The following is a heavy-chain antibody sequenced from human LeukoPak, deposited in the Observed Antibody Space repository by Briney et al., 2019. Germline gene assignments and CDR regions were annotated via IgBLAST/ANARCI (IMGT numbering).Heavy chain of an antibody. CDR3: ARDPVATILDY. V-gene: IGHV4-34*01. J-gene: IGHJ4*02. D-gene: IGHD5-12*01. CDR2: INHSGST. Sequence: SETLSLTCAVYGGSFSGYYWSWIRQPPGKGLEWIGEINHSGSTNYNPSLKSRVTISVDTSKNQSSLKLSSVTAADTAVYYCARDPVATILDYWGQGTLVTVSS. CDR1: GGSFSGYY.